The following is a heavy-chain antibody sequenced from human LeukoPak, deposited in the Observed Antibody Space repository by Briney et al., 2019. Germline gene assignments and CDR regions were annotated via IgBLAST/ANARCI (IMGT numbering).Heavy chain of an antibody. J-gene: IGHJ6*04. CDR3: ARPEEDYYGMDG. CDR2: INSDGSST. CDR1: GFTFSNYW. Sequence: PGGSLRLSCAASGFTFSNYWMHWVRQAPGKGLVGVSRINSDGSSTSYADSVKGRFTISRDNAKNTLYLQMNSLRAEDTAVYYCARPEEDYYGMDGWGKGTTVTVSS. V-gene: IGHV3-74*01.